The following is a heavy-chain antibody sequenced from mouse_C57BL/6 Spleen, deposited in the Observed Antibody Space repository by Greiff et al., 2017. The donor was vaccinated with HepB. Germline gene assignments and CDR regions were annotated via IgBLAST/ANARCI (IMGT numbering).Heavy chain of an antibody. D-gene: IGHD2-2*01. Sequence: EVHLVESGGGLVQPGGSLSLSCAASGFTFTDYYMSWVRQPPGKALEWLGFIRNKANGYTTEYSASVKGRFTISSDNSQSILDLQMNALRAEDSATYCCARSLMGYPMDYWGQGTSVTVSS. J-gene: IGHJ4*01. V-gene: IGHV7-3*01. CDR3: ARSLMGYPMDY. CDR1: GFTFTDYY. CDR2: IRNKANGYTT.